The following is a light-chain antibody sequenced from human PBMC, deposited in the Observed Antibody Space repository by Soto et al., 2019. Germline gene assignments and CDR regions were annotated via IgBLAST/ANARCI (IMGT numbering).Light chain of an antibody. CDR1: QDIRND. J-gene: IGKJ1*01. Sequence: AIQMTQSPSSLSASVGDRVTITCRASQDIRNDLGWYQQKPGKTPKLLIFAASSLQSGVPSRFSGSGSGTDFTLTISSLQPEDFATYSCLQEFNYPWTFGQGTKVEIE. V-gene: IGKV1-6*01. CDR2: AAS. CDR3: LQEFNYPWT.